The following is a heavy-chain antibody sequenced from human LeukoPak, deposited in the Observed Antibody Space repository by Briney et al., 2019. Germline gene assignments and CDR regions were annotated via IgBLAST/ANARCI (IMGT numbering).Heavy chain of an antibody. J-gene: IGHJ6*04. CDR3: SRERGRVGWYTARDV. CDR1: GFTFSSYS. CDR2: ISSISSYI. V-gene: IGHV3-21*01. D-gene: IGHD2-2*02. Sequence: GGSLRLSCAASGFTFSSYSMHWVRQAPGKGLEWVSSISSISSYIYYADSVKGRFTISRDNAQKSLYLQMNSLRAEDTAVYYCSRERGRVGWYTARDVWGKEPTVTVSS.